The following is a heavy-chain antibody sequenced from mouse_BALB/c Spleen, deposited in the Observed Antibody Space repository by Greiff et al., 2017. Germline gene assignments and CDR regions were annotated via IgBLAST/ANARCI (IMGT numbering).Heavy chain of an antibody. CDR1: GFTFSSYY. CDR2: INSNGGST. D-gene: IGHD2-1*01. V-gene: IGHV5-6-2*01. J-gene: IGHJ2*01. Sequence: DVKLVESGGGLVKLGGSLKLSCAASGFTFSSYYMSWVRQTPEKRLELVAAINSNGGSTYYPDTVKGRFTISRDNAKNTLYLQMSSLKSEDTALYYCARVFYGTLDYWGQGTTLTVSS. CDR3: ARVFYGTLDY.